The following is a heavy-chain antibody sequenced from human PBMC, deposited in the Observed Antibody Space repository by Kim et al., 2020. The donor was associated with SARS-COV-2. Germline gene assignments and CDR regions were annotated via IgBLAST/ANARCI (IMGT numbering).Heavy chain of an antibody. D-gene: IGHD4-17*01. Sequence: SQTLSLTCAISGDSVSSNSAAWNWIRQSPSRGLEWLGRTYYRSKWYNDYAVSVKSRITINPDTSKNQFSLQLNSVTPEDTAVYYCARAATVVTLFGGAGDLRPSYGMDVWGQGTTVTVSS. CDR1: GDSVSSNSAA. V-gene: IGHV6-1*01. CDR3: ARAATVVTLFGGAGDLRPSYGMDV. CDR2: TYYRSKWYN. J-gene: IGHJ6*02.